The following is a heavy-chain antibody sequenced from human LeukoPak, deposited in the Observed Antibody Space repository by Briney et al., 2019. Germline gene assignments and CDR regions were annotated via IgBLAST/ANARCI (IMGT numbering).Heavy chain of an antibody. CDR3: ARYNYGSGSYPDY. J-gene: IGHJ4*02. D-gene: IGHD3-10*01. CDR2: NSYDGSNK. Sequence: GRSLRLSCAASGFTFSSYAMHWVRQAPGKGLELEAVNSYDGSNKYYAHSVKVRFTISRDNSKNTLYLQMNSLRAEDTAVYYCARYNYGSGSYPDYWGQGTLVTVSS. V-gene: IGHV3-30*04. CDR1: GFTFSSYA.